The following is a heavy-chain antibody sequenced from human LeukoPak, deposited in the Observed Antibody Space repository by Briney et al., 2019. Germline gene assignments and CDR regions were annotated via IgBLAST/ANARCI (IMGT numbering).Heavy chain of an antibody. V-gene: IGHV7-4-1*02. J-gene: IGHJ3*02. Sequence: GASVKVSCKASGYTFTRYAMNWVRQAPGQGLEWMGWIHTQTGNPTYAQGFTGRFVFSLDTSVSTAYLQISSLKAEDTAVYYCARVVHGGNSRAFDTWGQGTMVTVSS. CDR1: GYTFTRYA. D-gene: IGHD4-23*01. CDR2: IHTQTGNP. CDR3: ARVVHGGNSRAFDT.